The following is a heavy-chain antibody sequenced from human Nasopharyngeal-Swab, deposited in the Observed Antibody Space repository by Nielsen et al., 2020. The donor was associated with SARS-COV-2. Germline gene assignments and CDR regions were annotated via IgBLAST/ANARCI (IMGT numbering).Heavy chain of an antibody. CDR3: ARLGSSSWYANWFDP. CDR2: VYSSGST. J-gene: IGHJ5*02. Sequence: WIRQPPGKGLEWVSVVYSSGSTYYADSVKGRFTISRDNSKNTLYLQMNSLRAEDTAVYYCARLGSSSWYANWFDPWGQGTLVTVSS. V-gene: IGHV3-53*01. D-gene: IGHD6-13*01.